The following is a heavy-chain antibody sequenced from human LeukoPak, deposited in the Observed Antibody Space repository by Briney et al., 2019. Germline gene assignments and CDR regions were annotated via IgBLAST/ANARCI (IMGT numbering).Heavy chain of an antibody. D-gene: IGHD5-18*01. Sequence: GGSLRLSCAASGFTFSSYEMNWVRQAPGKGLEWVSYISTSGSTIYYADSVKGRFTISRDNAKNSLYLQMNGLRAEDTAVYYCTRDGGFSYGAYSDYWGQGTLVTVSS. CDR3: TRDGGFSYGAYSDY. J-gene: IGHJ4*02. V-gene: IGHV3-48*03. CDR2: ISTSGSTI. CDR1: GFTFSSYE.